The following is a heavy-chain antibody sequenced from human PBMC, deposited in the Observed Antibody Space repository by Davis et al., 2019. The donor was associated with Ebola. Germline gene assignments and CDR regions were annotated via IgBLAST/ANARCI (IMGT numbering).Heavy chain of an antibody. Sequence: GESLKISCAASGFTVSRSYMSWVRQAPGKGLEWVSTLYSDVSTDYADSVKGRFTISRDNSKNMVFLQMNSLRAEDTAVYYCARDKSFYYYMDVWGKGTTVTVSS. J-gene: IGHJ6*03. CDR2: LYSDVST. V-gene: IGHV3-53*05. CDR1: GFTVSRSY. CDR3: ARDKSFYYYMDV.